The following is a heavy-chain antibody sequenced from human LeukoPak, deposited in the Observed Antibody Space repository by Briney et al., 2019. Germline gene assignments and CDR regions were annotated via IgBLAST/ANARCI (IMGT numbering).Heavy chain of an antibody. CDR2: INHSGST. CDR3: ARGSILKYGSGTYNY. Sequence: SETLSLACAVYGGSFSGYYWSWIRQPPGKGLEWIGEINHSGSTNYNPSLKSRVTISVDTSKNQFSLKLSSVTAADTAVYYCARGSILKYGSGTYNYWGQGTLVTVSS. D-gene: IGHD3-10*01. J-gene: IGHJ4*02. CDR1: GGSFSGYY. V-gene: IGHV4-34*01.